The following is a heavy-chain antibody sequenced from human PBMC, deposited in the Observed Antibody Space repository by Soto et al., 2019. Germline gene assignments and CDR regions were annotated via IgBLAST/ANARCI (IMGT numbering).Heavy chain of an antibody. Sequence: QVQLQESGPGLVKPSGTLSLTCAVSSGSISSSNWWSWVRQPPGKGLEWIGEIYHSGSTNYNPSLKSRVTISVDKSKKQFSRKLSSVTAADTAVYYCARGTITGTMFLQGVDYYYMDVWGKGTTVTVSS. D-gene: IGHD1-7*01. V-gene: IGHV4-4*02. CDR2: IYHSGST. CDR3: ARGTITGTMFLQGVDYYYMDV. J-gene: IGHJ6*03. CDR1: SGSISSSNW.